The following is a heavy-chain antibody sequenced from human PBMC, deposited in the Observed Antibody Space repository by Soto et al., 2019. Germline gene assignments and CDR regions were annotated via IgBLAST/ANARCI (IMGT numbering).Heavy chain of an antibody. Sequence: GSLRPSCAGSGFTFSRYNMNWVLHAPLKGLERGATISGRSDYIFYAASVQGRFTISRDNAKNSLYLQLNSLRAEDTAVFYCARGITSKNVVGGYYYYYGMDVWGQGITVTVSS. CDR1: GFTFSRYN. CDR3: ARGITSKNVVGGYYYYYGMDV. D-gene: IGHD3-16*01. CDR2: ISGRSDYI. V-gene: IGHV3-21*01. J-gene: IGHJ6*02.